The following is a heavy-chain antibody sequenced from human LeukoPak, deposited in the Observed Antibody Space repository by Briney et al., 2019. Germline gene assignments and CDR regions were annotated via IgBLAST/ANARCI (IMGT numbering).Heavy chain of an antibody. V-gene: IGHV3-30*18. D-gene: IGHD1-1*01. J-gene: IGHJ4*02. CDR1: GFTFSSYG. Sequence: GGSLRLSCAASGFTFSSYGMHWVRQAPGKGLEWVAVISYDGNNKYYADSVRGRFTTSRDNSKNTLYLQMNSLRAEDTAVYYCAKDQLDYYFDYWGQGTLVTVSS. CDR2: ISYDGNNK. CDR3: AKDQLDYYFDY.